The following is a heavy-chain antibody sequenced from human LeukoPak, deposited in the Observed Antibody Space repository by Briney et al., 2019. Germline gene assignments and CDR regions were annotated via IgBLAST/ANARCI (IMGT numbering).Heavy chain of an antibody. D-gene: IGHD3-10*01. J-gene: IGHJ4*02. CDR3: TKGRGI. Sequence: SETLSLTCTVSGGSISSYYWYWIRQPAGEGLEWIGHIYTSKSMNYNPSLKSRVTISVDTSKNQFSLKLTSVTAADTAVYYCTKGRGIWGQGTLVTVSS. V-gene: IGHV4-4*07. CDR2: IYTSKSM. CDR1: GGSISSYY.